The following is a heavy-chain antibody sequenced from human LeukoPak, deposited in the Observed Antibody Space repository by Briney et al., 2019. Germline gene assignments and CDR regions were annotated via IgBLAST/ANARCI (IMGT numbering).Heavy chain of an antibody. CDR1: GFSFSSYS. CDR3: AKEESQYQLLPDY. Sequence: GGSLRLSCAASGFSFSSYSMNWVRQAPGKGLEWVSAISGSGGSTYYADSVKGRFTISRDNSKNTLYLQMNSLRAEDTAVYYCAKEESQYQLLPDYWGQGTLVTVSS. CDR2: ISGSGGST. J-gene: IGHJ4*02. D-gene: IGHD2-2*01. V-gene: IGHV3-23*01.